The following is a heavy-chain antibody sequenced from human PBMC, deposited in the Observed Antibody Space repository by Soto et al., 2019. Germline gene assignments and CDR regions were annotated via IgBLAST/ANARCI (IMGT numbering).Heavy chain of an antibody. Sequence: QVQLVQSGAEVRKPGASVKVSCKASGYSFTSYGITWVRQAPGQGLEWMGGTYKSNTNSAQKVQGRVTMTTDTSTSTAYMELRSLKSDDTAVYYCARGPTFGDFWGQGTLVTVSS. V-gene: IGHV1-18*01. D-gene: IGHD3-16*01. CDR3: ARGPTFGDF. CDR2: TYKSNT. CDR1: GYSFTSYG. J-gene: IGHJ3*01.